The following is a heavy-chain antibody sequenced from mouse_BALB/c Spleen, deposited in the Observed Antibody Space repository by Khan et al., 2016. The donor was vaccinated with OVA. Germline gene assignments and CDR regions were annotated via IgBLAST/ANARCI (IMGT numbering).Heavy chain of an antibody. CDR3: ARREYYGHWYFDV. D-gene: IGHD1-1*01. V-gene: IGHV3-2*02. J-gene: IGHJ1*01. Sequence: EVQLQESGPGLVKPSQSLSLTCTVTGYSITSDYAWNWIRQFPGNKLEWMGYISYSGSTGYNPSLKSRLSITRDTSNNQFFLQLNSVTTEDTATYYCARREYYGHWYFDVWGAGTTVTVSS. CDR2: ISYSGST. CDR1: GYSITSDYA.